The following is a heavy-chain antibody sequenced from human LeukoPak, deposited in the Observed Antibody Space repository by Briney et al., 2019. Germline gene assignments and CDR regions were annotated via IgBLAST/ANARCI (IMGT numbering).Heavy chain of an antibody. CDR1: GLIFDDYT. CDR3: AKDGRQGAYDV. J-gene: IGHJ3*01. CDR2: ISRNGAVT. D-gene: IGHD2-21*01. V-gene: IGHV3-43*01. Sequence: GGSLRLSCAASGLIFDDYTMHWVRQAPGKGLEWVSLISRNGAVTKYADSVRGRFTVSRDNSKNSLFLQMNSLTTEDTAFYYCAKDGRQGAYDVWGQGTLVTVS.